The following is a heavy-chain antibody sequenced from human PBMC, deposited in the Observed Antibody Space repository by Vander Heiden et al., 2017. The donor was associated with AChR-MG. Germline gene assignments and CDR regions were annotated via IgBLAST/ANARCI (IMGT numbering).Heavy chain of an antibody. J-gene: IGHJ4*02. V-gene: IGHV1-18*01. Sequence: QVHLVQSGPEVKKPVASVKVSCKASGYTFISYAISWVRQAPGQGLEWMGRITTHNGNTDSAQNLQGRVTMTTDTSTSTAYMELRSLRSDETAVYYCARDSSNWGFDYWGQGTLVTVSS. CDR1: GYTFISYA. CDR2: ITTHNGNT. CDR3: ARDSSNWGFDY. D-gene: IGHD6-13*01.